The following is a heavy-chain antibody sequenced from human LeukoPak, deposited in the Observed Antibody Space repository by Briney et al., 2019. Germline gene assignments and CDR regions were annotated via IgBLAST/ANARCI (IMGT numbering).Heavy chain of an antibody. CDR1: GGPISTYY. CDR2: ISYSGST. Sequence: SETLSLTCTVSGGPISTYYWTWIRQSPGKGLEWIGHISYSGSTNYNPSLKSLFTISVDTSKNQFSLKLSSVTAADTAVYYCARVPKGSGYFDYWDRGTLVTVSS. V-gene: IGHV4-59*01. J-gene: IGHJ4*02. D-gene: IGHD3-10*01. CDR3: ARVPKGSGYFDY.